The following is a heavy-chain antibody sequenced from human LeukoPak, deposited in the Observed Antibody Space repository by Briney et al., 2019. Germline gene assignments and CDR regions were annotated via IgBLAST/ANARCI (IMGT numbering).Heavy chain of an antibody. D-gene: IGHD3-22*01. CDR3: AKQIVVITQAWFDP. Sequence: GGSLRLSCAASGFTFSSYAMSWVRQAPGKGLEWVSAISGSGGSTYYADSAKGRFTISRDNSKNTLYLQMNSLRAEDTAVYYCAKQIVVITQAWFDPWGQGTLVTVSS. CDR1: GFTFSSYA. J-gene: IGHJ5*02. V-gene: IGHV3-23*01. CDR2: ISGSGGST.